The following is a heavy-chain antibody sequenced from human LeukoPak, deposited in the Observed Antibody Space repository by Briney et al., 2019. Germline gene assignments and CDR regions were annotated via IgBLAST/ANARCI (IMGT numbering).Heavy chain of an antibody. CDR2: IRRQAYGGTA. CDR3: TLPWGSGSYYDY. V-gene: IGHV3-49*04. D-gene: IGHD3-10*01. CDR1: GFTFGDYA. J-gene: IGHJ4*02. Sequence: PGRSLRLSCTASGFTFGDYAINWVRQAPGKGLEWVGFIRRQAYGGTAEYAASVKGRFTISRDDSKNTLFLQMNSLKTEDTAVYYCTLPWGSGSYYDYWGQGTLVTVSS.